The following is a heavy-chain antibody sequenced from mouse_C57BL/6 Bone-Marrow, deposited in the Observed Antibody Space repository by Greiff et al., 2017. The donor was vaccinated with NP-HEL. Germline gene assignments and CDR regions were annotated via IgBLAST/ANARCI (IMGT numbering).Heavy chain of an antibody. D-gene: IGHD2-14*01. CDR2: IFPGSGST. V-gene: IGHV1-75*01. J-gene: IGHJ4*01. Sequence: VQLQQSGPELVKPGASVKISCKASGYTFTDYYINWVKQRPGQGLEWIGWIFPGSGSTYYNEKFKGKATLTVDKSSSTAYMLLSILTSEDSAVYFCARVRRAYYYAMDYWGQGTSVTVSS. CDR3: ARVRRAYYYAMDY. CDR1: GYTFTDYY.